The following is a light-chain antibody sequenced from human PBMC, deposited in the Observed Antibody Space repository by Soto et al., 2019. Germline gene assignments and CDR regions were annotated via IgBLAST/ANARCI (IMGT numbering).Light chain of an antibody. J-gene: IGKJ1*01. Sequence: EIVMTQSPATLSVSPGERATLSCRASQSVSSNLAWYQQKPGQAPRLLIYGASTRATGIPARFSGSGSGTEFTLTISSLQSEDFAVYYCQQYKTWTFGQGTRWIS. CDR1: QSVSSN. CDR2: GAS. V-gene: IGKV3-15*01. CDR3: QQYKTWT.